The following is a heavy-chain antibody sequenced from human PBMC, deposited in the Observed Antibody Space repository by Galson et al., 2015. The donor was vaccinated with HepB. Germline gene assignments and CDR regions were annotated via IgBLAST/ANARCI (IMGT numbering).Heavy chain of an antibody. D-gene: IGHD3-9*01. CDR1: GFTFSSYW. CDR3: ARGYFDWLGVIPLDY. V-gene: IGHV3-7*03. Sequence: SLRLSCAASGFTFSSYWMSWVRQAPGKGLEWVANIKQDGSEKYYVDSVKGRFTISRDNAKNSLYLQMNSLRAEDTAVYYCARGYFDWLGVIPLDYWGQGTLVTVSS. J-gene: IGHJ4*02. CDR2: IKQDGSEK.